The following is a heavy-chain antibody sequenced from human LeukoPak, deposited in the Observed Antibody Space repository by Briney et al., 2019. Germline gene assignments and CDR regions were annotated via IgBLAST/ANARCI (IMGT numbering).Heavy chain of an antibody. D-gene: IGHD1-14*01. V-gene: IGHV2-5*01. CDR1: GFSLSTSGVG. Sequence: SGPTLVNPTQTLTLTCTFSGFSLSTSGVGVGWIRQPPGKALEWLALIYWNDDKRYSPSLKSRLTITKDTSKNQVVLTMTNMDPVDRARYYCAHRPRNRGTNNWFDPWGQGTLVTVSS. CDR2: IYWNDDK. J-gene: IGHJ5*02. CDR3: AHRPRNRGTNNWFDP.